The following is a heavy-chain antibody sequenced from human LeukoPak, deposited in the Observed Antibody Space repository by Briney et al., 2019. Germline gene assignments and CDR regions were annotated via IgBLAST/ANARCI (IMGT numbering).Heavy chain of an antibody. V-gene: IGHV3-20*04. D-gene: IGHD2-8*01. CDR1: GFTFDDYG. Sequence: GGSLRLSCAASGFTFDDYGMSWVRQAPGKGLEWVSGINWNGGSTGYADSVKGRFTISRDNAKNSLYLQMNSLRAEDMALYYCAKDMHEIVYDKGFDYWGQGTLVTVSS. J-gene: IGHJ4*02. CDR3: AKDMHEIVYDKGFDY. CDR2: INWNGGST.